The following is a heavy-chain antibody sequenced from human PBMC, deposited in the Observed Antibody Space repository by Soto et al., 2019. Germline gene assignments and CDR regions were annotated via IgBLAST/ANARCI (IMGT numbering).Heavy chain of an antibody. D-gene: IGHD6-6*01. CDR2: IYHSGST. CDR1: GGSFSGGDYY. CDR3: ASERPDGARLYP. V-gene: IGHV4-30-4*01. Sequence: QVQLQESGPGLVKPSQTLSLTCTVSGGSFSGGDYYWSWIRQPPGKGLEWIEYIYHSGSTYYNPSLKRRVTISVDTSKNQFSLKLSSVTAADTAVYYCASERPDGARLYPLGQGTLVTVSS. J-gene: IGHJ5*02.